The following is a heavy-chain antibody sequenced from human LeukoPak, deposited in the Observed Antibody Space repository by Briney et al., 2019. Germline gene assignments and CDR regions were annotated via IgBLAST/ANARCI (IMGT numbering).Heavy chain of an antibody. J-gene: IGHJ3*02. CDR3: ARNDGSGRGNNDAFDI. Sequence: GESLKISCKGSGYSFTSYWIGWVRQMPGKGLEWMGIIYPGDSDTRYSPSFQGQVTISADKSISTAYLQWSSLKASDTAMYYCARNDGSGRGNNDAFDIWGQGTMVTVSS. CDR1: GYSFTSYW. D-gene: IGHD3-10*01. CDR2: IYPGDSDT. V-gene: IGHV5-51*01.